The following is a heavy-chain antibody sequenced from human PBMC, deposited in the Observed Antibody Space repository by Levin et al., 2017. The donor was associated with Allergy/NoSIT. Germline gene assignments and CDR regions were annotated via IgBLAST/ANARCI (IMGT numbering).Heavy chain of an antibody. D-gene: IGHD3-10*01. Sequence: VASVKVSCKASGGTFSSYAISWVRQAPGQGLEWMGGIIPIFGTANYAQKFQGRVTITADESTSTAYMELSSLRSEDTAVYYCAREDDRVQGVIIRVLNYWGQGTLVTVSS. J-gene: IGHJ4*02. V-gene: IGHV1-69*13. CDR3: AREDDRVQGVIIRVLNY. CDR2: IIPIFGTA. CDR1: GGTFSSYA.